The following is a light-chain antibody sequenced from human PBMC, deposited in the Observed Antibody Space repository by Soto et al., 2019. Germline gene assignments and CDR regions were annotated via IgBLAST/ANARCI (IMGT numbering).Light chain of an antibody. CDR2: EVS. Sequence: QSALTQPPSASGSPGQSVTISCTGTSSDVGRYNYVSWYQHHPGKAPKLMIYEVSKRPSGVPDRFSGSKSGNTASLTISGLQAEDEADYYCCSNAGSYTWVFGGGTKLTVL. CDR1: SSDVGRYNY. J-gene: IGLJ3*02. V-gene: IGLV2-8*01. CDR3: CSNAGSYTWV.